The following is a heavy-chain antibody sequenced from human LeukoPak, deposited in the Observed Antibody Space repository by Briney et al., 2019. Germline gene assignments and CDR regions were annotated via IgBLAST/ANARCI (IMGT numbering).Heavy chain of an antibody. V-gene: IGHV3-7*05. CDR3: ARPSGYCSGGGGSCFPFDY. CDR1: GFTFSSYW. J-gene: IGHJ4*02. D-gene: IGHD2-15*01. CDR2: INEDGSRT. Sequence: GGSLRLSCVASGFTFSSYWVTWVRQAPGKGLEWVAHINEDGSRTYSVDSVKGRFTISRDNAKNSLYLQMNSLRAEGTAVYYCARPSGYCSGGGGSCFPFDYWGQGTLVTVSS.